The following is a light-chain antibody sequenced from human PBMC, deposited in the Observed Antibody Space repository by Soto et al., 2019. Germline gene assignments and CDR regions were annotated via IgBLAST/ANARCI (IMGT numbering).Light chain of an antibody. CDR1: QDITNY. CDR2: DAS. V-gene: IGKV1-33*01. J-gene: IGKJ5*01. CDR3: QHYDHLPIT. Sequence: DIRITQSPSSLSASLVVRVTISWQASQDITNYLNWYQQKPGKAPRLLLYDASSLETGVPSRFSGSGSGTDFTFTISSLQPEDIATYYCQHYDHLPITFGQGTRLEIK.